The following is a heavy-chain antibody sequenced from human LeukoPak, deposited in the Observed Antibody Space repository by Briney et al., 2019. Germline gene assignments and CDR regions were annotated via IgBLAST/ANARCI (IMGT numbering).Heavy chain of an antibody. Sequence: GGSLRLSCAASGFTFSSYGMHWVRQAPGKGLEWVAVISYDGSNKYYADSVKGRFTISRDNSKNTMYLQMNSLRPEDTAVYYCTRRANSIVGATVQSDYWGQGTLVTVSS. D-gene: IGHD1-26*01. J-gene: IGHJ4*02. CDR3: TRRANSIVGATVQSDY. CDR2: ISYDGSNK. V-gene: IGHV3-30*03. CDR1: GFTFSSYG.